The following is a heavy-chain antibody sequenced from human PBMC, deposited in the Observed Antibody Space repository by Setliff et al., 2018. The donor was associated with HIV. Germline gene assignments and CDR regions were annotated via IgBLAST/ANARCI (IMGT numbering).Heavy chain of an antibody. CDR1: GGSISSSNYY. Sequence: PSETLSLTCSVSGGSISSSNYYWSWIRQHPGKGLEWIGYIYYSGRTYYNPSLKSRVAISLDTSKNQFSLKLCSVTAADTAVYYCARRGLDTTLVDAFDIWGQGTMVTVSS. CDR3: ARRGLDTTLVDAFDI. D-gene: IGHD1-1*01. J-gene: IGHJ3*02. V-gene: IGHV4-31*03. CDR2: IYYSGRT.